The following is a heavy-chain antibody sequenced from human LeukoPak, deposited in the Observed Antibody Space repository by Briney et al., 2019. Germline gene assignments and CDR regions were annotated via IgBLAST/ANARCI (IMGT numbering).Heavy chain of an antibody. CDR1: GFTVSTYT. Sequence: PGGSLRLSCAASGFTVSTYTMNWVRQAPGRGLEWVSSISSSSTYIYYADSVEGRFTISRDNAKKSLYLQMNSLRAEDTAVYYCARDLWGDCSSTSCYAAFDIWGQGTMVTVSS. J-gene: IGHJ3*02. CDR2: ISSSSTYI. V-gene: IGHV3-21*01. D-gene: IGHD2-2*01. CDR3: ARDLWGDCSSTSCYAAFDI.